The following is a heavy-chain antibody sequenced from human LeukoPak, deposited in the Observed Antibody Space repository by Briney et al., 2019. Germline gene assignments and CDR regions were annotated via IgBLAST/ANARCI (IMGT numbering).Heavy chain of an antibody. V-gene: IGHV3-53*01. J-gene: IGHJ4*02. D-gene: IGHD6-19*01. CDR3: ARDRSVAGEG. CDR2: ITPSGDGT. CDR1: GFTVSSNY. Sequence: GGSLRLSCAASGFTVSSNYMSWVRQAPGEGLEWVSSITPSGDGTYYADSVKGRFTISRDNAKNTLYLQMNSLRAEDTAVYYCARDRSVAGEGWGQGTLVTVSS.